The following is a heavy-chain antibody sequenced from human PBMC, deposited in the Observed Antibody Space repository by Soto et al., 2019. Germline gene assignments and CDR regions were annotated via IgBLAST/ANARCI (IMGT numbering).Heavy chain of an antibody. CDR1: GYSISSGYY. CDR2: VYHSGTT. CDR3: TRSLYSSSWYAGS. J-gene: IGHJ4*02. D-gene: IGHD6-13*01. V-gene: IGHV4-38-2*01. Sequence: SETLSLTCGVSGYSISSGYYWGWIRQPPGKGLEWIGSVYHSGTTYYNPSLKSRVTISLDTSKNQFPLRLTSVTAADTAMYFCTRSLYSSSWYAGSWGQGTLVTVSS.